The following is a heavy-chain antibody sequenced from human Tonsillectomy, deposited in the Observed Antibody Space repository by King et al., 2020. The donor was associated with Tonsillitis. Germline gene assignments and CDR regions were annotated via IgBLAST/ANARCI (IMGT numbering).Heavy chain of an antibody. CDR1: GFSLSTSGMC. D-gene: IGHD6-19*01. CDR3: ARMRSVPGWGYYFDY. Sequence: VTLKESGPALVKPTQTVTLTCTVSGFSLSTSGMCVNWIRQPPGKALEWLARIDWDDDKYYSSSLKTRLTISKDTSNNQVDLTMTTMDPVDTATYYCARMRSVPGWGYYFDYWGQGTLVTVSS. V-gene: IGHV2-70*11. CDR2: IDWDDDK. J-gene: IGHJ4*02.